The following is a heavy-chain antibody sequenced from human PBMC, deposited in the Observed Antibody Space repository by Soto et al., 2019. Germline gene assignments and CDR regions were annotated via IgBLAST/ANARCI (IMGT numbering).Heavy chain of an antibody. J-gene: IGHJ4*02. CDR2: IYRDGDT. CDR1: GVAVSYTY. CDR3: ATIPAAKYYYFDY. Sequence: GGSLRLSCAASGVAVSYTYMSWVRQAPGKGLEWVSIIYRDGDTYYTDSVEGRFIISRDKSKNTLYLQMNRLRAEDTATYYCATIPAAKYYYFDYWGQGTPVTVS. V-gene: IGHV3-66*01. D-gene: IGHD3-10*01.